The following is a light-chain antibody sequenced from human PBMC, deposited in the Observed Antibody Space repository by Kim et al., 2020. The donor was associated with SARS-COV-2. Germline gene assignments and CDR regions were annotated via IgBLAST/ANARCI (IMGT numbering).Light chain of an antibody. J-gene: IGKJ2*03. Sequence: SSAPGESATLSCRDSQNVSIDYYDRNQHKPGQAPKLVISATSSSTTGIPDRFSASRSGTDFILTIGRQESEDYAVYYCQKYGTMYSFGQGTKLEI. CDR2: ATS. V-gene: IGKV3-20*01. CDR1: QNVSIDY. CDR3: QKYGTMYS.